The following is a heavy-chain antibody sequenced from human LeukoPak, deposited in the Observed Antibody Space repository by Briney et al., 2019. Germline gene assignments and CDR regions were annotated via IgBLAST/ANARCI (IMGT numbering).Heavy chain of an antibody. J-gene: IGHJ4*02. CDR1: GVTFSSYE. CDR2: ITSSGKTI. V-gene: IGHV3-48*03. Sequence: GGSLRHSCEASGVTFSSYEMNCVRQAPGKGLEWVSYITSSGKTIYYADSSKGRFTVSRDYAKNSMYLQMNSLRAEDTAVYYCATTSIAAAVPGCFDYWGQGTLVTVSS. D-gene: IGHD6-13*01. CDR3: ATTSIAAAVPGCFDY.